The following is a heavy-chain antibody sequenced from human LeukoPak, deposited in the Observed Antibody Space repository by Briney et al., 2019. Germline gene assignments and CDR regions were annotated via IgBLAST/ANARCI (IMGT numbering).Heavy chain of an antibody. CDR2: IYTSGST. D-gene: IGHD3-10*01. Sequence: SETLSLTCTVSGGSISSYYWSWIRQPAGKGLEWIGRIYTSGSTNYNPSLKSRVTMSVDTSKNQFSLKLSSVTAADTAVYYCARGEYYGSGKAFDIWGQGTMVTVSS. CDR3: ARGEYYGSGKAFDI. CDR1: GGSISSYY. V-gene: IGHV4-4*07. J-gene: IGHJ3*02.